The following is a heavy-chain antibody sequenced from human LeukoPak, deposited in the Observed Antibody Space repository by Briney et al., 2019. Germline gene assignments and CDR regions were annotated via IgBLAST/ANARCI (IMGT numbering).Heavy chain of an antibody. J-gene: IGHJ4*02. V-gene: IGHV1-69*05. CDR2: IIPIFGTA. CDR3: ARVFQWSFDY. CDR1: GGTFSSYA. Sequence: ASVKVSCKASGGTFSSYAISWVRQAPGQGLEWMGGIIPIFGTASYAQKFQGRVTMTRDTSTSTVYMELSSLRSEDTAVYYCARVFQWSFDYWGQGTLVTVSS. D-gene: IGHD2-15*01.